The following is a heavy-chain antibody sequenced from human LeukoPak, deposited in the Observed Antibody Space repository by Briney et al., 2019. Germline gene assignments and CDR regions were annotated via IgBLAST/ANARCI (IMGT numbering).Heavy chain of an antibody. V-gene: IGHV3-23*01. CDR2: ISGSGGST. CDR1: GFTFSSYA. J-gene: IGHJ4*02. D-gene: IGHD2-21*02. CDR3: AKDRLLNCRGDCYIFDY. Sequence: GGSLRLSCAASGFTFSSYAMSWVRQAPGKGLELVSAISGSGGSTYYADSVKGRFTISRDNSKNTLYLQVNGLRTEDTAVYYCAKDRLLNCRGDCYIFDYWGQGTVVTVSS.